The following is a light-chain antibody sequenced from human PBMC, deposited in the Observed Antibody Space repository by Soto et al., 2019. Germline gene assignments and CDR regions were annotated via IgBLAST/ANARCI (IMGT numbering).Light chain of an antibody. Sequence: QSALTQPASVSGSPGQAITISCTGTSSDVGSHNLVSWYQQHPGQAPKLMIYEVSKRRLGVSARFSASKSGKTASLTIPGLQAEDEADYYCCSYGGSRAVFGGGTQLAVL. CDR2: EVS. J-gene: IGLJ7*01. V-gene: IGLV2-23*02. CDR1: SSDVGSHNL. CDR3: CSYGGSRAV.